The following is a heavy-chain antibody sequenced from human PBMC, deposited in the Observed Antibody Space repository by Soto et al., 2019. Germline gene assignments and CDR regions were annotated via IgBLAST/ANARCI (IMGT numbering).Heavy chain of an antibody. CDR3: ARVRGSGSYAAYYFDS. CDR2: IIPIFGTA. Sequence: GASVKVSCKASGGTFSSYAISLVRQAPGQGLEWMGGIIPIFGTANYAQKFQGRVTITADESTSTAYMKLRSVTAADTAVYYCARVRGSGSYAAYYFDSWGQGTLVTVSS. D-gene: IGHD3-10*01. J-gene: IGHJ4*01. V-gene: IGHV1-69*13. CDR1: GGTFSSYA.